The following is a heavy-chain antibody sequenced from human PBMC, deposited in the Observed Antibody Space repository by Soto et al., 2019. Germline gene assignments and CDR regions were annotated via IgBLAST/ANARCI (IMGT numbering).Heavy chain of an antibody. V-gene: IGHV6-1*01. CDR3: ARETSQRQYNWNVPLYYYYMDV. J-gene: IGHJ6*03. Sequence: SQTLSLTCAISGDSVSSNSAAWNWIRQSPSRGLEWLGRTYYRSKWYNDYAVSVKSRITINPDTSKNQFSLQLNSVTPEDTAVYYCARETSQRQYNWNVPLYYYYMDVWGKGTTVTVSS. CDR1: GDSVSSNSAA. CDR2: TYYRSKWYN. D-gene: IGHD1-1*01.